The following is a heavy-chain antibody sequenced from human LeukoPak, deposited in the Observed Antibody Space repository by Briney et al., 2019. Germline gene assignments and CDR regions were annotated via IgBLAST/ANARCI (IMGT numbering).Heavy chain of an antibody. V-gene: IGHV4-59*01. CDR2: IYYSGST. Sequence: SETLSLTCTVSGVSISSYYWSSLRQPAGKGLEWIGYIYYSGSTNYNPSLKSRVTISVDTSKNQFSLKLSSVTAADTAVYYCARSLGGLRYYYYYMDVWGKGTTVTVSS. CDR1: GVSISSYY. J-gene: IGHJ6*03. D-gene: IGHD3-16*01. CDR3: ARSLGGLRYYYYYMDV.